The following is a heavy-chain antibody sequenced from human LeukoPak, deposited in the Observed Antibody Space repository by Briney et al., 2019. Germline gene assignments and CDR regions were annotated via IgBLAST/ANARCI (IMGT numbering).Heavy chain of an antibody. CDR1: GDSVSSNIAA. CDR3: ARDVSAGADY. D-gene: IGHD6-13*01. V-gene: IGHV6-1*01. CDR2: TYYRSKRTY. J-gene: IGHJ4*02. Sequence: SQTLSLTCAISGDSVSSNIAAWNWIRQSPSRGLEWLGRTYYRSKRTYEYAVSVKSRISINADTSKNQFSLHLRSVTPEDTALYYCARDVSAGADYWGQGTLVTVSS.